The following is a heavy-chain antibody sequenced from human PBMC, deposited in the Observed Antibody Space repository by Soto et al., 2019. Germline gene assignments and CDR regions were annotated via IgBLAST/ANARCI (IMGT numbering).Heavy chain of an antibody. D-gene: IGHD2-15*01. CDR1: GGSISSGGYY. CDR3: AGTGGSGYCSGGSGSKSCYYGMDV. Sequence: QVQLQESGPGLVKPSQTLSLTCTVSGGSISSGGYYWSWIRQHPGKGLEWIGYIYYSGSTYYNPSLKSRVTISVDTSQNQFSLKLSSVTAADTAVYYCAGTGGSGYCSGGSGSKSCYYGMDVWGQGTTVTVSS. J-gene: IGHJ6*02. CDR2: IYYSGST. V-gene: IGHV4-31*03.